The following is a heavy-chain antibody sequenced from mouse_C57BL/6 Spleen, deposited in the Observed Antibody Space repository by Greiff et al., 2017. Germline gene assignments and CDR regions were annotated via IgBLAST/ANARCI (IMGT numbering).Heavy chain of an antibody. V-gene: IGHV1-61*01. J-gene: IGHJ2*01. Sequence: VQLQQPGAELVRPGSSVKLSCKASGYTFTSYWMDWVKQRPGQGLEWIGNIYPSDSETHYNQKFKDKATLTVDKSSSTAYMQLSSLTSEDSAVYYCARGDYDDYWGQGTTLTVSS. CDR1: GYTFTSYW. CDR3: ARGDYDDY. D-gene: IGHD2-4*01. CDR2: IYPSDSET.